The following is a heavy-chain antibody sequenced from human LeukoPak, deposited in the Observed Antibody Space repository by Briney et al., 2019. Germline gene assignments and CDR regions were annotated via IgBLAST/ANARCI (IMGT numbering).Heavy chain of an antibody. CDR1: GGSFSGYY. D-gene: IGHD6-13*01. V-gene: IGHV4-34*01. J-gene: IGHJ3*02. CDR3: ARVTAAGTADDAFDI. CDR2: INHSGST. Sequence: PSETLSLTCAVYGGSFSGYYWSWIRQPPGKGLEWIGEINHSGSTNYNPSLKSRVTISVDTFKNQFSLKLSSVTAADTAVYYCARVTAAGTADDAFDIWGQGTMVTVSS.